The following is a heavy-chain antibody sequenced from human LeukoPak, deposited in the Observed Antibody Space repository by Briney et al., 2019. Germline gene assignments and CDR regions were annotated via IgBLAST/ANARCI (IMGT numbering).Heavy chain of an antibody. CDR2: ISAYNGNT. D-gene: IGHD6-19*01. J-gene: IGHJ4*02. CDR3: ARVFLGHHRSGWYGLADY. V-gene: IGHV1-18*01. Sequence: GASVKVSCKASGYTFTSYGISWVRQAPGQGLEWMGWISAYNGNTNYAQKLQGRVTMTTDTSTSTAYMELRSLRSDDTAVYYCARVFLGHHRSGWYGLADYWGQGTLVTVSS. CDR1: GYTFTSYG.